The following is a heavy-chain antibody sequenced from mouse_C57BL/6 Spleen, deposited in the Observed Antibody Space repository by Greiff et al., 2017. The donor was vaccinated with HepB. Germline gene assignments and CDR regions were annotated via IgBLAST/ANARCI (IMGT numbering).Heavy chain of an antibody. CDR2: ISSGGSYT. CDR3: ARQGYDRYYFDY. D-gene: IGHD2-3*01. V-gene: IGHV5-6*01. CDR1: GFTFSSYG. J-gene: IGHJ2*01. Sequence: EVQVVESGGDLVKPGGSLKLSCAASGFTFSSYGMSWVRQTPDKRLEWVATISSGGSYTYYPDSVKGRFTISRDNAKNTLYLQMSSLKSEDTAMYYCARQGYDRYYFDYWGQGTTLTVSS.